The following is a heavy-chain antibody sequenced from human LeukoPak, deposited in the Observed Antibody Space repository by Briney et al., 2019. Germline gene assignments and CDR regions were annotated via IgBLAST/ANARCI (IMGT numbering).Heavy chain of an antibody. CDR2: INPNSGGT. V-gene: IGHV1-2*06. CDR1: GGTFSSYA. Sequence: EASVKVSCKASGGTFSSYAIGWVRQAPGQGLEWMGRINPNSGGTNYAQKFQGRVTMTRDTSISTAYMELSRLRSDDTAVYYCARERYDILTGYGHWGQGTLVTVSS. CDR3: ARERYDILTGYGH. D-gene: IGHD3-9*01. J-gene: IGHJ4*02.